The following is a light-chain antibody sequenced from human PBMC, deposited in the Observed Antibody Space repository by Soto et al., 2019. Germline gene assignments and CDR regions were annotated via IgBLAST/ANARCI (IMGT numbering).Light chain of an antibody. CDR1: QNIRNL. V-gene: IGKV1-5*01. CDR2: DAS. J-gene: IGKJ5*01. Sequence: DMQLTQSPSTLSAAVADSVTITCRASQNIRNLLAWYQQKPGKAPKPLIFDASTLKTGVPSRFGGSGSGAEFNFTLTGLQPDDFATYFCQQYDTYSTFGQGTRLEIK. CDR3: QQYDTYST.